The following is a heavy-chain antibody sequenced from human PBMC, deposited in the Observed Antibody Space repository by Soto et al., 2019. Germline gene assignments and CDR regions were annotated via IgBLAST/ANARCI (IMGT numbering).Heavy chain of an antibody. D-gene: IGHD2-2*01. CDR3: ARVVVPAANWYFDL. CDR1: ECTFIRYW. Sequence: GGPQRLSCAASECTFIRYWRSWVRKAPGKGLEWVANIKQDGSEKYYVDSVKGRFTISRDNAKNSLYLQMNSLRAEDTALYYCARVVVPAANWYFDLWGRGTLVTVSS. J-gene: IGHJ2*01. CDR2: IKQDGSEK. V-gene: IGHV3-7*05.